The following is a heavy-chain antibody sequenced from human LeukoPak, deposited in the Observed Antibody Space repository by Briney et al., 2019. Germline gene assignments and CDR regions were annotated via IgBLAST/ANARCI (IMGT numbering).Heavy chain of an antibody. J-gene: IGHJ6*02. CDR2: ISASGATT. Sequence: PGGSLRLSCVDSGLTSSNYAMSWVRQAPGKGLEWVSDISASGATTSYADSVKGRFTVSRDNSKNTLYLQMNSLRAEDTAVYYCARDHGLPTSYWYYGMDVWGQGTTVIVSS. V-gene: IGHV3-23*01. CDR1: GLTSSNYA. CDR3: ARDHGLPTSYWYYGMDV. D-gene: IGHD5-12*01.